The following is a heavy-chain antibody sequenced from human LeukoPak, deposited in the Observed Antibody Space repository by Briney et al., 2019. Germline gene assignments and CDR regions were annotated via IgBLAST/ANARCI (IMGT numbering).Heavy chain of an antibody. CDR1: GYTFTSYG. CDR3: ARDVVPVTTAPFDY. Sequence: ASVKVSCKASGYTFTSYGISWVRQAPGQGLEWMGWISAYNGNTNYAQKLQGRVTVTTDTSTSTAYMELRSLRSEDTAVYYCARDVVPVTTAPFDYWGQGTLVTVSS. CDR2: ISAYNGNT. J-gene: IGHJ4*02. V-gene: IGHV1-18*01. D-gene: IGHD4-17*01.